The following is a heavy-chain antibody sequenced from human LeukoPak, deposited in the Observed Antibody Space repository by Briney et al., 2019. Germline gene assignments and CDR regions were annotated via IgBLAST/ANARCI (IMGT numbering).Heavy chain of an antibody. J-gene: IGHJ6*02. Sequence: SETLSLTCTVSGGSISSYYWSWIRQPPGKGLEWIGYIYSSGSTNYNPSLKSRVTISVDTSKNQFSLKLSSVTAADTAVYYCARSVFPAGYYYYGMDVWGQGTTVTVSS. CDR2: IYSSGST. V-gene: IGHV4-59*08. CDR1: GGSISSYY. CDR3: ARSVFPAGYYYYGMDV.